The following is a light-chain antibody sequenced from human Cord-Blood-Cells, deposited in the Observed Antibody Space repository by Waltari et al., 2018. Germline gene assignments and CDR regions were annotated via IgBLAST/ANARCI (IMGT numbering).Light chain of an antibody. CDR3: QSYDSSNWV. V-gene: IGLV6-57*03. Sequence: NFMLTQPHSVSESPGKTVTISCPRSSGSIASNYVQWYQQRPGSAPTTVIYEDNQRPSGGPDRFSGSIESSSNSASLTISGLKTEDEADYYCQSYDSSNWVFGGGTKLTVL. J-gene: IGLJ3*02. CDR1: SGSIASNY. CDR2: EDN.